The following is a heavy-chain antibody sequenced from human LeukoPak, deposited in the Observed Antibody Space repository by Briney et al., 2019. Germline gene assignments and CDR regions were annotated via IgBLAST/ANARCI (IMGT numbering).Heavy chain of an antibody. CDR2: INPDSGGT. J-gene: IGHJ6*03. Sequence: ASVKVSCKASGYSFTGYYMHWVRQAPGQGLEWMGWINPDSGGTNYAQKFQGRVIMTRDTSITTAYMELSRLSSDDTALYYCASGYSDYADYYNYYMDVWGKGTTVTVSS. D-gene: IGHD6-25*01. CDR1: GYSFTGYY. V-gene: IGHV1-2*02. CDR3: ASGYSDYADYYNYYMDV.